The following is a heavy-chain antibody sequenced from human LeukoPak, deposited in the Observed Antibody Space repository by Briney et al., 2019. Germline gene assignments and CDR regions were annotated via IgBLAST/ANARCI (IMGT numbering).Heavy chain of an antibody. J-gene: IGHJ4*02. CDR1: GFTLSNFN. CDR2: ISLTSSTI. CDR3: ARETGGRYYFDY. D-gene: IGHD3-10*01. Sequence: GGSLRLSCVGSGFTLSNFNMNWVRRAPGKGLEWLSYISLTSSTIYYADSIKGRFTISRDNAKNSLYLQMNSLRVEDTVVYYCARETGGRYYFDYWGQGTLVTVSS. V-gene: IGHV3-48*01.